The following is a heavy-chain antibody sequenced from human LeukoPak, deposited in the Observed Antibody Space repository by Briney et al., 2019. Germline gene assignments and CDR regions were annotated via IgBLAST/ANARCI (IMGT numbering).Heavy chain of an antibody. J-gene: IGHJ4*02. CDR1: GFTFSRYV. D-gene: IGHD4-23*01. CDR2: TSGSGGST. V-gene: IGHV3-23*01. Sequence: GGSLRLSCAASGFTFSRYVMSWVRQAPGKGLEWVSATSGSGGSTYYADSVKGRFTISRDNAKNSLYLQMNSLRAEDTAVYYCARAPEGYTVVTIFDLWCQGTLVTVSS. CDR3: ARAPEGYTVVTIFDL.